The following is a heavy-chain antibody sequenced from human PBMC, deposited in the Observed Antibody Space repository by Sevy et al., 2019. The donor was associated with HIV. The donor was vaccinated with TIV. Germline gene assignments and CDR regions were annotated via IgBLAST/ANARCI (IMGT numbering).Heavy chain of an antibody. Sequence: GGSLRLSCAASGFTFSSYEMNWVRQAPGKGLEWVSYISSSGSTIYYADSGKGRFTISRDNAKNSLYLQMNSLRAEDTAVYYCARGREPVASGSPYYYYYGMDVWGQGTTVTVSS. CDR1: GFTFSSYE. D-gene: IGHD6-6*01. V-gene: IGHV3-48*03. CDR2: ISSSGSTI. J-gene: IGHJ6*02. CDR3: ARGREPVASGSPYYYYYGMDV.